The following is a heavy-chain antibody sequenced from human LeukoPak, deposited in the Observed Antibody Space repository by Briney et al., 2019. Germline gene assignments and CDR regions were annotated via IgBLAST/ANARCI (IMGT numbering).Heavy chain of an antibody. CDR1: GFTFSSYA. J-gene: IGHJ4*02. D-gene: IGHD2-15*01. CDR3: AKRGVVAATPSTV. V-gene: IGHV3-23*01. CDR2: ISGSGGST. Sequence: EGSLRLSCAASGFTFSSYAMCWVRQAPGKGLEWVSAISGSGGSTYYADSVKGRFTISRDNSKNTLYLQMNSLRAEDTAVYYCAKRGVVAATPSTVWGQGTLVTVSS.